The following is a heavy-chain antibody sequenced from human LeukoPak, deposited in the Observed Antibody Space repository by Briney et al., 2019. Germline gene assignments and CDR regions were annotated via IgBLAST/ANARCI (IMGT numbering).Heavy chain of an antibody. Sequence: GESLKISCKGSGYSFANYWISWVRQMPGKGLEWMGRIDPGDSYISYGPSFQGHVTISADKSISTAYLQWSSLKASDTAMYYCARLGAARPLDYWGQGTLVTVSS. J-gene: IGHJ4*02. CDR3: ARLGAARPLDY. D-gene: IGHD6-6*01. V-gene: IGHV5-10-1*01. CDR1: GYSFANYW. CDR2: IDPGDSYI.